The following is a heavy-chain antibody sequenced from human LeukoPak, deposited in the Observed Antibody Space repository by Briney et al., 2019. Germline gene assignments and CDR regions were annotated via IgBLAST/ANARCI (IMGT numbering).Heavy chain of an antibody. D-gene: IGHD3-22*01. Sequence: SETLSLTCTVSGYSISSGYYWGWIRPPPGKGLEWIGIIYHSGSTYYNPSLKSRVTISVDTSKNQFSLKLSSVTAADTAVYYCARLEMYYYDSSGFYYMDVWGKGTTVTVSS. CDR1: GYSISSGYY. CDR3: ARLEMYYYDSSGFYYMDV. V-gene: IGHV4-38-2*02. J-gene: IGHJ6*03. CDR2: IYHSGST.